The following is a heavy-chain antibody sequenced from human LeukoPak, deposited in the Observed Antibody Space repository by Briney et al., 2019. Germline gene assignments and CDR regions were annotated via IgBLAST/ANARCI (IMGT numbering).Heavy chain of an antibody. CDR2: IYYTGST. CDR1: GASISGGTYY. Sequence: SETLSLTCSVSGASISGGTYYWGWIRQPPGKGLEWTGSIYYTGSTYDNPPLKSRVTISVDTSKNQFSLKLSSVTAADTAVYYCARRGGSGRAFDYWGQGTLVTVSS. CDR3: ARRGGSGRAFDY. V-gene: IGHV4-39*01. D-gene: IGHD1-26*01. J-gene: IGHJ4*02.